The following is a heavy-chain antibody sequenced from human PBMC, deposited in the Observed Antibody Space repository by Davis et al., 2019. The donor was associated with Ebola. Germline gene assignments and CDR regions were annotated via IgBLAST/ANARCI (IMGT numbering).Heavy chain of an antibody. CDR1: GFTFADYA. D-gene: IGHD4-17*01. Sequence: GESLKISCAASGFTFADYAMSWVRQAPGKGLEWVATISTSGFRTYTADSVKGRFTISRDNTKNSLYLQMNSLRDEDTALYYCSRGGAVKFDYWGQGTLVTVSS. CDR2: ISTSGFRT. J-gene: IGHJ4*02. CDR3: SRGGAVKFDY. V-gene: IGHV3-23*01.